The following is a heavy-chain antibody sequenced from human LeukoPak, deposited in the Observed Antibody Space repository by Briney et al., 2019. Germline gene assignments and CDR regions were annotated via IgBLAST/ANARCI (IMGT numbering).Heavy chain of an antibody. CDR2: IKEDGSEK. V-gene: IGHV3-7*01. CDR3: AREMGGYPFDY. J-gene: IGHJ4*02. CDR1: GFTFSTYS. D-gene: IGHD5-12*01. Sequence: PGGSLRLSCAASGFTFSTYSMNWVRQAPGKGLEWVANIKEDGSEKYYVDSVKGRFTISRDNAKNSLYLQMNSLRAEDTSVYYCAREMGGYPFDYWGQGIQVTVSS.